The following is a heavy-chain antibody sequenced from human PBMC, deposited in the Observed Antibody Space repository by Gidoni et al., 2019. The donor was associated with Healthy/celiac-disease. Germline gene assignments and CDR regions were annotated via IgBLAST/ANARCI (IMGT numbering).Heavy chain of an antibody. J-gene: IGHJ6*02. V-gene: IGHV1-69*01. CDR2: IIPIFGTA. D-gene: IGHD2-21*01. CDR1: GGTLRSYA. CDR3: ARDYCGGDCSAGYYYGMDV. Sequence: QVQLVQSGAEVKKPGSSVKVSCKASGGTLRSYAISWVRQAPGQGLEWMGGIIPIFGTATYEQKCQGRVTITAEESTSTAYMELSRLRSEDTAVYYCARDYCGGDCSAGYYYGMDVWGQGTTVTVSS.